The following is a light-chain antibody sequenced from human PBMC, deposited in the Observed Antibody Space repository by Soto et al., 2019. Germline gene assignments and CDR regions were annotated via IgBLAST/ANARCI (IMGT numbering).Light chain of an antibody. Sequence: EIVLTQSPGTLSLSPGERATLSCRASQDIGSSNVAWYQHKPGLAPRLLLYGASSRATGIPDRFSGGGSGTDFTLTTSRLEPEDFGVYYCQHYQTFLPLTFGGGTKVEIK. CDR1: QDIGSSN. V-gene: IGKV3-20*01. J-gene: IGKJ4*01. CDR2: GAS. CDR3: QHYQTFLPLT.